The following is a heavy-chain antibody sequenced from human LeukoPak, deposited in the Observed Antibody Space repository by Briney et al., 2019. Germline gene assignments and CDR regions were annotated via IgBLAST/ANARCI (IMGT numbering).Heavy chain of an antibody. D-gene: IGHD1-26*01. CDR2: ISYDGSNK. Sequence: GGSLRLSCAASGFTFSSYAMHWVRQAPGKGLEWVAVISYDGSNKYYADSVKGRFTISRDNSKNTLYLQMNSLRGEDTAVYYCARGYLGIDYWGQGTLVTVSS. CDR3: ARGYLGIDY. J-gene: IGHJ4*02. CDR1: GFTFSSYA. V-gene: IGHV3-30-3*01.